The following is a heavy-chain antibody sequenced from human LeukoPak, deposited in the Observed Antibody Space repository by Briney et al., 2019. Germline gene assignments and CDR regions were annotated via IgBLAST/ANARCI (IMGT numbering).Heavy chain of an antibody. CDR1: GFTFSSYA. V-gene: IGHV3-23*01. CDR2: ISGSGGST. CDR3: AKDDYVWGSYRDGLFDY. J-gene: IGHJ4*02. D-gene: IGHD3-16*02. Sequence: GGSLRLSCAASGFTFSSYAMSWVRQAPGKGLEWVSAISGSGGSTYYADSVKGRFTTSRDNAKNSLYLQMNSLRAEDTALYYCAKDDYVWGSYRDGLFDYWGQGTLVTVSS.